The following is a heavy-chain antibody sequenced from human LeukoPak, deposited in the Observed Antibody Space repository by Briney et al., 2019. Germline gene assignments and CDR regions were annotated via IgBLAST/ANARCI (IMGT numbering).Heavy chain of an antibody. J-gene: IGHJ1*01. D-gene: IGHD6-19*01. CDR3: AKDRGAVAGTWYFQH. CDR2: ISYDGSNK. Sequence: PGGSLRLSCAASGYTFSSHGIHWFRQAPGKGLEWVAVISYDGSNKYYADSVKGRFTISRDNSKNTLYLQMNSLRAEDTAVYYCAKDRGAVAGTWYFQHWGQGTLVTVSS. V-gene: IGHV3-30*18. CDR1: GYTFSSHG.